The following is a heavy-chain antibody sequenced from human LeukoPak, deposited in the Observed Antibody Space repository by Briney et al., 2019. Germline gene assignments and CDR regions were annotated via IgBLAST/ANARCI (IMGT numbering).Heavy chain of an antibody. Sequence: ASVKASCKVSGYTFTDYYMHWVQQAPGKGLEWMGLVDPEDGETIYAEKFQGRVTITADTSTDTAYMELSRLRSDDTAVYYCAREGQRQQLAEFDYWGQGTLVTVSS. CDR2: VDPEDGET. J-gene: IGHJ4*02. CDR3: AREGQRQQLAEFDY. D-gene: IGHD6-13*01. CDR1: GYTFTDYY. V-gene: IGHV1-69-2*01.